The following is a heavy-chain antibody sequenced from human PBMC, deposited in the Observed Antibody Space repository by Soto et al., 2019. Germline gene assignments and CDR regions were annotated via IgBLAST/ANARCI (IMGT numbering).Heavy chain of an antibody. Sequence: GGSLRLSCAASGFTFDDYGMSWVRQAPGKGLEWVSCINCNGGSTGYADSVKGRFTISRDNAKNSLYLQMNSLRAEDTALYYCAGVQRSLMVRGSYYYGMDVWGQGTTVTVSS. CDR2: INCNGGST. CDR3: AGVQRSLMVRGSYYYGMDV. V-gene: IGHV3-20*04. CDR1: GFTFDDYG. J-gene: IGHJ6*02. D-gene: IGHD3-10*01.